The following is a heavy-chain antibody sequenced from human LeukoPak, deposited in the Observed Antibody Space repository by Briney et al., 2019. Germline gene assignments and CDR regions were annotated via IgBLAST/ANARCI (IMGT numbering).Heavy chain of an antibody. Sequence: AETLSLTCTVSGGSISSYYWSWARQPPGKGLEWVGYIYYSGSTNYNPSLKRRVTISVDTSKNQFSLKLSSVTAADTAVYYCARAEDTSVRGVPYIFDYWGQGTLVTVSS. J-gene: IGHJ4*02. CDR2: IYYSGST. D-gene: IGHD3-10*01. CDR3: ARAEDTSVRGVPYIFDY. V-gene: IGHV4-59*01. CDR1: GGSISSYY.